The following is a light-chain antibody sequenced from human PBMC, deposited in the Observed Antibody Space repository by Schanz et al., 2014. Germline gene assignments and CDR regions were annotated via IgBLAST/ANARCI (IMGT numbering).Light chain of an antibody. V-gene: IGLV2-11*01. CDR1: SSDVGGYNY. J-gene: IGLJ3*02. Sequence: QSALTQPASVSGSPGQSVTISCTGTSSDVGGYNYVSWYQHHPGKAPKLMIYDVSNRPSGVPDRFSGSKSGTSASLAITGLQSEDEADYYCCSYADSSTWVFGGGTKLTVL. CDR3: CSYADSSTWV. CDR2: DVS.